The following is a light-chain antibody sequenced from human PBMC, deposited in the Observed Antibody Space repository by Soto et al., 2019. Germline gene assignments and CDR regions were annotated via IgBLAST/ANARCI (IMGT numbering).Light chain of an antibody. CDR2: GAS. J-gene: IGKJ5*01. CDR1: QSVSSN. Sequence: EIVMTQSPATLSVSPGERATLSCRASQSVSSNLAWYQQKPGQAPRLLIYGASTRETGIPARFSGSGSGTEFTLTISSLQSEDFAVYYCQQHNNWPPITFGQGTRLDIK. V-gene: IGKV3-15*01. CDR3: QQHNNWPPIT.